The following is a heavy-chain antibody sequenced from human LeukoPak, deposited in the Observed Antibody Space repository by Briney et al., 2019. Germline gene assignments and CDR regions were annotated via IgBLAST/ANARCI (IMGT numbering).Heavy chain of an antibody. CDR3: ARVGAVAGRAPDY. Sequence: GASVKVSCKASGYTFTSYYMHWVRQGPGQGLEWMGIINPSGGSTSYAQKFQGRVTMTGDTSTSTVYMELSSLRSEDTAVYYCARVGAVAGRAPDYWGQGTLVTVSS. D-gene: IGHD6-19*01. V-gene: IGHV1-46*03. CDR2: INPSGGST. J-gene: IGHJ4*02. CDR1: GYTFTSYY.